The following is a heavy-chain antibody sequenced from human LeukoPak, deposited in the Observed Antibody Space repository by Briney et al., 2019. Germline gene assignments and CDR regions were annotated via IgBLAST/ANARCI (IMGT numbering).Heavy chain of an antibody. J-gene: IGHJ6*02. CDR1: GFTFSSFA. D-gene: IGHD1-26*01. CDR2: IKQDGSEK. V-gene: IGHV3-7*03. CDR3: AREAPIGGSYPFYYYYGMDV. Sequence: GGSLRLSCAASGFTFSSFAMTWVRQAPGKGLEWVANIKQDGSEKYYVDSVKGRFTISRDNAKNSLYLQMNSLRAEDTAVYYCAREAPIGGSYPFYYYYGMDVWGQGTTVTVSS.